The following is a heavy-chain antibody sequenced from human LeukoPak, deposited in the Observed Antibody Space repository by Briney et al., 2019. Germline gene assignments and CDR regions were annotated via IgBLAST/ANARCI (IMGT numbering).Heavy chain of an antibody. CDR2: MNPNGGNT. J-gene: IGHJ4*02. CDR1: GYTFTSYD. D-gene: IGHD2-21*02. CDR3: ARGCGGDCSRDFEY. Sequence: ASVKVSCKSSGYTFTSYDINWVRQATGQGLEWMGWMNPNGGNTGYAQKFQGRVTMTRNTSISTACMELSSLRSEDTAVYYCARGCGGDCSRDFEYWGQGTLVTVSS. V-gene: IGHV1-8*01.